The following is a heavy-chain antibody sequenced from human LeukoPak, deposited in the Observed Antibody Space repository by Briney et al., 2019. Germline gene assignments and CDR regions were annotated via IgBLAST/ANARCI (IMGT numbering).Heavy chain of an antibody. J-gene: IGHJ6*02. CDR3: ARASQGYYDSSGYYPDYYGMDV. Sequence: SQTLSLTCAISGDSVSSNSAAWNWIRQSPSRGLEWLGRTYYRSKWYNDYAVSVKSRITINPDTSKNQFSLQLNSVTPEDTAVYYCARASQGYYDSSGYYPDYYGMDVWGQGTTVTVSS. V-gene: IGHV6-1*01. CDR2: TYYRSKWYN. CDR1: GDSVSSNSAA. D-gene: IGHD3-22*01.